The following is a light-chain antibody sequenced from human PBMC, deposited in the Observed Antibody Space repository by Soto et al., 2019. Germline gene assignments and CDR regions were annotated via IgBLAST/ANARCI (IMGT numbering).Light chain of an antibody. CDR3: AAWEDSLNGWV. CDR2: SNN. J-gene: IGLJ3*02. CDR1: SSNSGSNT. Sequence: QSVLTQTPSASGTPGQRVTISCSGSSSNSGSNTVNWYQQLPGTAPKLLIYSNNQRPSGVPDRFSGSKSGTSAALANSGLQSEDEADYYCAAWEDSLNGWVFGGGTKLTVL. V-gene: IGLV1-44*01.